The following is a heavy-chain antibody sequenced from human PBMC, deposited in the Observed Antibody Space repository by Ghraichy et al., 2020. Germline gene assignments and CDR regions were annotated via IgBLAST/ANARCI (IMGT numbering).Heavy chain of an antibody. J-gene: IGHJ4*02. D-gene: IGHD3-10*01. CDR1: GFTFSSYE. V-gene: IGHV3-48*03. CDR2: ISSSGSTI. CDR3: ARNKKIRITMVRGVPYYFDY. Sequence: LSLTCAASGFTFSSYEMNWVRQAPGKGLEWVSYISSSGSTIYYADSVKGRFTISRDNAKNSLYLQMNSLRAEDTAVYYCARNKKIRITMVRGVPYYFDYWGQGTLVTVSS.